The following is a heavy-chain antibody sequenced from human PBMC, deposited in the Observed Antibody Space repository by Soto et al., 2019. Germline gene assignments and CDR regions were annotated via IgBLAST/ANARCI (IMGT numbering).Heavy chain of an antibody. CDR1: GFSLSNARMG. D-gene: IGHD1-20*01. V-gene: IGHV2-26*01. Sequence: QVTLKESGPVLVEPTEPLTLTCTVSGFSLSNARMGVSWIRHPPGKALEGIAHIFSYDEKSYSTSPKSRLTLSECTSKSQVVLTMTNMDPVDTATYYCARTREGVTVCYFDLWGRGTLVTVSS. CDR2: IFSYDEK. J-gene: IGHJ2*01. CDR3: ARTREGVTVCYFDL.